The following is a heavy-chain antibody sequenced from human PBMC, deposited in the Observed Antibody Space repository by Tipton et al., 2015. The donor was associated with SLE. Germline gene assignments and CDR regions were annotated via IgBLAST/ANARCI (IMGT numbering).Heavy chain of an antibody. Sequence: TLSLTCAVSGGSISSGDYTWSWIRQPPGKGLEWVGSISYSGVTKYNPSLRSRATISLDTSKDQISLELTSVTAADTAVYYCSGDSLGVDHWGQGILVTVSS. CDR3: SGDSLGVDH. CDR1: GGSISSGDYT. V-gene: IGHV4-30-2*01. CDR2: ISYSGVT. J-gene: IGHJ5*02. D-gene: IGHD3-10*01.